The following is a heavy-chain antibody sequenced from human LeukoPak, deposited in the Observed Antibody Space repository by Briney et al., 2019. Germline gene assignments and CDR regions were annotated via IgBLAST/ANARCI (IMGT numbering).Heavy chain of an antibody. Sequence: PGRSLRLXCAASGFTFDDYAMHWVRLAPGKGLEWVSGISWNSGSIGYADSVKGRFTISRDNAKNSLYLQMNSLRAKDMALYYSAKGGTSYGYSDWFDPWGQGTLVTVSS. CDR2: ISWNSGSI. D-gene: IGHD5-18*01. CDR1: GFTFDDYA. J-gene: IGHJ5*02. CDR3: AKGGTSYGYSDWFDP. V-gene: IGHV3-9*03.